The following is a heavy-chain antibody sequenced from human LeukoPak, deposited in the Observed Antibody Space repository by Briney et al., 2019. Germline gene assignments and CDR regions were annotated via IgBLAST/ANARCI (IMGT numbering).Heavy chain of an antibody. D-gene: IGHD6-19*01. J-gene: IGHJ5*02. Sequence: GGSLRLSCAASGFTFSRSWMHWVRQAPGNGLEWVASIKEDGSEKYYVDSVKGRFTISRDNAKNSLYLQMNSLRAEDTAMYYCASSGWYSTPNWFDPWGQGTLVIVSS. CDR3: ASSGWYSTPNWFDP. CDR1: GFTFSRSW. V-gene: IGHV3-7*01. CDR2: IKEDGSEK.